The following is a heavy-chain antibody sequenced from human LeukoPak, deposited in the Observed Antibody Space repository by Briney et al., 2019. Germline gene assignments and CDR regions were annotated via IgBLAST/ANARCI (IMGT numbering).Heavy chain of an antibody. CDR2: IYNSGST. CDR1: GGSITSSSYY. J-gene: IGHJ5*02. CDR3: ARVPHFGDYGWFDP. D-gene: IGHD4-17*01. V-gene: IGHV4-39*07. Sequence: SETLSLTCTVSGGSITSSSYYWGWIRQPPGKGLEWIGSIYNSGSTNYNPSLKSRVTISIDTTKNQFSLKLSSVTAADTAVYYCARVPHFGDYGWFDPWGQGTLVTVSS.